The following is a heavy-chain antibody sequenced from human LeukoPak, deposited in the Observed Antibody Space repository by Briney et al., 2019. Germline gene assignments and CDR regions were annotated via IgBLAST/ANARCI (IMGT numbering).Heavy chain of an antibody. D-gene: IGHD3-22*01. CDR3: AREGDYYDTSAYYYYFDY. Sequence: ASVKVSCKASGYTFTTYAMNWVRQAPGQGLEWMGRINTNTGNPMYAQGFTGRFVFSLDTSVSTAYLQISSLKAEDTAVYYCAREGDYYDTSAYYYYFDYWGQGTLVTVSS. J-gene: IGHJ4*02. CDR1: GYTFTTYA. CDR2: INTNTGNP. V-gene: IGHV7-4-1*02.